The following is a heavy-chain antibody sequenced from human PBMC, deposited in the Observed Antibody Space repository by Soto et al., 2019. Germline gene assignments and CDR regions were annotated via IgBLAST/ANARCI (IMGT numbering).Heavy chain of an antibody. J-gene: IGHJ3*02. Sequence: QLQLQESGPGLVKPSETLSLTCTVSGGSISSSSYYWGWIRQPPGKGLEWIGSIYYSGSTYYNPSLKSRVTISVDTSKNQFSLKLSSVTDADTAVYYCARHLFSSGWYLIWGQGTMVTVSS. V-gene: IGHV4-39*01. CDR2: IYYSGST. D-gene: IGHD6-19*01. CDR3: ARHLFSSGWYLI. CDR1: GGSISSSSYY.